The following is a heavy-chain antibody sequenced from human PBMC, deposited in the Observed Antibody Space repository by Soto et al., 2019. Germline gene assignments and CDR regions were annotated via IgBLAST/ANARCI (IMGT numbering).Heavy chain of an antibody. V-gene: IGHV3-15*01. CDR3: TLSGWPYYYYYGMDV. CDR1: GFTFSNAW. J-gene: IGHJ6*02. D-gene: IGHD6-19*01. CDR2: IKSKTDGGTT. Sequence: EVQLVESGGGLVKPGGSLRLSCAASGFTFSNAWMSCVRQAPGKGLEWVGRIKSKTDGGTTDYAAPVKGRFTISRDDSKNTLYLQMNSLKTEDTAVYYCTLSGWPYYYYYGMDVWGQGTTVTVSS.